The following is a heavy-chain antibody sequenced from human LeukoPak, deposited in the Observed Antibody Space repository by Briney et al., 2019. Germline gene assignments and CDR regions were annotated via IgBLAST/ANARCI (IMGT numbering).Heavy chain of an antibody. V-gene: IGHV3-23*01. J-gene: IGHJ4*02. CDR3: TTDRIIYYFDY. CDR2: ISGSGRGGNT. Sequence: GGSLRLSCAASGFTFSSYAMSWVRQAPGKGLEWVSNISGSGRGGNTYYADSVKGRFTISRDNSKNTLYLQMNSLRAEDTAVYYCTTDRIIYYFDYWGQGTLVTVSS. D-gene: IGHD2-21*01. CDR1: GFTFSSYA.